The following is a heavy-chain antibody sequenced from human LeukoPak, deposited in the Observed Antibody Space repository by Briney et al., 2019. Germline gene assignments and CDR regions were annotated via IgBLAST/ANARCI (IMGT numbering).Heavy chain of an antibody. J-gene: IGHJ4*02. CDR1: GFTFSSYW. V-gene: IGHV3-7*01. Sequence: QPGGSLRLSCAASGFTFSSYWMSWVRQAPGKGLEWVANIKQDGSEKYYVDSVKGRFTIPRDNAKNSLYLQMNSLRAEDTAVYYCARDEGSGSYYARAHAVADYWGQGTLVTVSS. D-gene: IGHD3-10*01. CDR3: ARDEGSGSYYARAHAVADY. CDR2: IKQDGSEK.